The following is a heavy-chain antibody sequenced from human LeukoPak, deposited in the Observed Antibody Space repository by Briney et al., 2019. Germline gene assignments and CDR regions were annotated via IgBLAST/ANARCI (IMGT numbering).Heavy chain of an antibody. D-gene: IGHD6-13*01. Sequence: GRSLRLSCAASGFTFSNSEMNWVRQAPGKGLEWVANIKQDGGEKYYVDSVKGRFTISRDNARNSLYLQMNSLSTEDTAVYYCTRERSITSAGLWWFAFDYWGQGALVTVSS. CDR1: GFTFSNSE. J-gene: IGHJ4*02. CDR3: TRERSITSAGLWWFAFDY. V-gene: IGHV3-7*04. CDR2: IKQDGGEK.